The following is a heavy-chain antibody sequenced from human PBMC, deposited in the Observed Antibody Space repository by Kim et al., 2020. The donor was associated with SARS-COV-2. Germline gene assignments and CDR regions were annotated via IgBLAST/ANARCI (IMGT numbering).Heavy chain of an antibody. CDR3: ARHPVQYYYYGMDV. CDR2: IYYSGST. CDR1: GGSISSSSYY. J-gene: IGHJ6*02. V-gene: IGHV4-39*01. Sequence: SETLSLTCTVSGGSISSSSYYWGWIRQPPGKGLEWIGSIYYSGSTYYNPSLKSRVTISVDTSKNQFSLKLSSVTAADTAVYYCARHPVQYYYYGMDVWGQGTTVTVSS.